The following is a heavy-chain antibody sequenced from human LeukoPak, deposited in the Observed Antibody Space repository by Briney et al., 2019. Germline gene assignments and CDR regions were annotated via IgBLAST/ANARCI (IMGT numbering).Heavy chain of an antibody. CDR2: VQQDGSEK. CDR3: ARGAGGSSGFVYFDY. J-gene: IGHJ4*02. Sequence: PGGSLRLSCAASGFTFSSFWMSWVRQAPGKGLEWVANVQQDGSEKYYVDSVKGRFTISRENAKNSLYLQMNSLRAGDTAVYYCARGAGGSSGFVYFDYWGQGTLVTVSS. V-gene: IGHV3-7*01. D-gene: IGHD3-22*01. CDR1: GFTFSSFW.